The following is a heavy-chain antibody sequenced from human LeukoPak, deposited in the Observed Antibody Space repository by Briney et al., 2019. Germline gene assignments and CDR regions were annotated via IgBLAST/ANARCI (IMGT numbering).Heavy chain of an antibody. V-gene: IGHV4-59*01. J-gene: IGHJ5*02. CDR3: VQNQGYCSGGTCSFRFDP. D-gene: IGHD2-15*01. CDR2: IYYSGRT. Sequence: ASETLSLTCTVSGXSIRSFYWSWIRQSPGKGLEWIGHIYYSGRTNYNPCLKSRATISLDTSKNQFSLKLSSLTAADTAVYYCVQNQGYCSGGTCSFRFDPWGQGTLVTVSS. CDR1: GXSIRSFY.